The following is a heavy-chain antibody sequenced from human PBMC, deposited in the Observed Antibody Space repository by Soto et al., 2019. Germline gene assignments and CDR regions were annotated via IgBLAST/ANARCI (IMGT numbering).Heavy chain of an antibody. CDR3: ARHVVGYYGSGSYYNAAADYFDY. J-gene: IGHJ4*02. V-gene: IGHV4-59*08. D-gene: IGHD3-10*01. Sequence: SETLSLTCTVSGGSISSYYWSWIRQPPGKGLEWIGYIYYSGSTNCNPSLKSRVTISVDTSKNQFSLKLSSVTAADTAVYYCARHVVGYYGSGSYYNAAADYFDYWGQGTLVTVSS. CDR1: GGSISSYY. CDR2: IYYSGST.